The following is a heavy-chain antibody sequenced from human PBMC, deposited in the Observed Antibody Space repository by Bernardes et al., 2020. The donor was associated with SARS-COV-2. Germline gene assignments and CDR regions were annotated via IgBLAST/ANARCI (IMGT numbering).Heavy chain of an antibody. CDR3: AREGSYAAFDI. J-gene: IGHJ3*02. V-gene: IGHV3-33*01. CDR1: GFTFSSYG. CDR2: IWYDGSNK. Sequence: GGSLRLSCAASGFTFSSYGMHWVRQAPGKGLEWVAVIWYDGSNKYYADSVKGRFTISRDNSKNTLYLQMNSLRAEDTAVYYCAREGSYAAFDIWGQGTMVTVSS. D-gene: IGHD3-16*01.